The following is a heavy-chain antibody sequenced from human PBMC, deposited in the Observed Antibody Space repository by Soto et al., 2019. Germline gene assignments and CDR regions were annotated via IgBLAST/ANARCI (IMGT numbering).Heavy chain of an antibody. D-gene: IGHD6-13*01. Sequence: QVQLVQSGAEVKRPGSSVKVSCESSGDTFNSYVISWVRQAPGQGLEWMGGVIPIIGVTHYAQKFQGRVTISALSSTGTAYMALTNLGFEDTALYSCARESLGAKGSDHWGQGTLVTVSS. V-gene: IGHV1-69*17. CDR2: VIPIIGVT. J-gene: IGHJ4*02. CDR3: ARESLGAKGSDH. CDR1: GDTFNSYV.